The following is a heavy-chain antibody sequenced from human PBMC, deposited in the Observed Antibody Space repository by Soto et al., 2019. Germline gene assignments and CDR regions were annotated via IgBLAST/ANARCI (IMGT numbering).Heavy chain of an antibody. CDR2: IIPILGVA. Sequence: QVQLVQSGAEVKKPGSSVKVSCKASGGPFSTYTISWVRQAPGQGVEWMGRIIPILGVANYAQKFQGRVSITADKSTTTAYMELSSLRSENTAMYYCAKVRGGADAAGYYFDFWGQGTLVTVSS. D-gene: IGHD3-16*01. V-gene: IGHV1-69*02. CDR3: AKVRGGADAAGYYFDF. CDR1: GGPFSTYT. J-gene: IGHJ4*02.